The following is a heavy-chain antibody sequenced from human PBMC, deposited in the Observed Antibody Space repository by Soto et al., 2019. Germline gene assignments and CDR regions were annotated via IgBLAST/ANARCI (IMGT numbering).Heavy chain of an antibody. CDR2: INAGNGNT. CDR1: GYTFTSYA. Sequence: GPSVKVSCKASGYTFTSYAMHWVRQAPGQRLEWMGWINAGNGNTKYSQKLQGRVTITRDTSASTAYMELSSLRSEDTAVYYCAREKAYYDSSGAFDYWGQGTLVTVSS. J-gene: IGHJ4*02. V-gene: IGHV1-3*01. D-gene: IGHD3-22*01. CDR3: AREKAYYDSSGAFDY.